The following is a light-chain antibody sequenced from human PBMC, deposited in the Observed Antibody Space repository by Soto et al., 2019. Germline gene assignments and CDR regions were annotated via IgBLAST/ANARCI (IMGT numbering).Light chain of an antibody. CDR2: EVS. V-gene: IGLV2-23*02. CDR1: SSDVGSYNL. CDR3: CSWAGSNSFHF. J-gene: IGLJ1*01. Sequence: QSVLTQPASVSGSPGQSITISCTGTSSDVGSYNLVSWYQQLPGKAPKLIIYEVSKRPSGVSNRFSGSKSGNTASLTISGLQAEDEADYYSCSWAGSNSFHFFRTVTKVTVL.